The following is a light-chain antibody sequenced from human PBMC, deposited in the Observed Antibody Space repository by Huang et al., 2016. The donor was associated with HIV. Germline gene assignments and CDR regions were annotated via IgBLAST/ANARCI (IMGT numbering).Light chain of an antibody. CDR3: QQYNSYPYT. CDR1: QSISSW. Sequence: DIQMTQSPSTLSASVGDRVTITFRASQSISSWLAWYQQKPGKAPKLLSYEASSLESGVPSSFSGSGSGTEFTLTISSLQPDDFATYYCQQYNSYPYTFGQGTKLEIK. V-gene: IGKV1-5*03. J-gene: IGKJ2*01. CDR2: EAS.